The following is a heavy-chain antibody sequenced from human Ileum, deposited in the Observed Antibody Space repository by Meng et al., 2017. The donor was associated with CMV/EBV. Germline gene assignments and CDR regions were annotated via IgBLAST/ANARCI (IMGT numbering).Heavy chain of an antibody. J-gene: IGHJ4*02. CDR1: GFTFSSYW. V-gene: IGHV3-74*01. CDR3: AKDRVIYDFWSGYSESHFDY. D-gene: IGHD3-3*01. Sequence: GESLKISCAASGFTFSSYWMHWVRQAPGKGLVWVSRINSDGSSTSYADSVKGRFTISRDNAKNTLYLQMNSLRAEDTAVYYCAKDRVIYDFWSGYSESHFDYWGQGTLVTVSS. CDR2: INSDGSST.